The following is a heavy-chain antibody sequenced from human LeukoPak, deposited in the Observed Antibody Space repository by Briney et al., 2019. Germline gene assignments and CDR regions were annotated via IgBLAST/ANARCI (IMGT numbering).Heavy chain of an antibody. CDR3: ARRRRGATHDY. V-gene: IGHV4-30-2*06. Sequence: PSETLFLTCPVPGDSISRHLYFWSWIRHYPGKGLEWIGYIYHSGSTYYSPSLKSRVTISVDTSKNQFSLKLTSVTAADTAVYYCARRRRGATHDYWGQGTLVTVSS. CDR1: GDSISRHLYF. J-gene: IGHJ4*02. D-gene: IGHD1-26*01. CDR2: IYHSGST.